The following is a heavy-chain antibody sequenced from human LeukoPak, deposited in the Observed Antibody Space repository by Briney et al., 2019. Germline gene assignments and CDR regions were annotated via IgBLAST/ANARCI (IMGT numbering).Heavy chain of an antibody. CDR2: ISEDGSST. J-gene: IGHJ4*02. CDR1: GFTFSSYW. D-gene: IGHD2-15*01. CDR3: ARDQLYCSGGYCYKDY. V-gene: IGHV3-74*01. Sequence: GGSLRLSCEASGFTFSSYWMHWVRQTPGKGLVWVSRISEDGSSTSYADSVKGRFTISRDNAKNMLYLQLNSLRVEDTAVYYCARDQLYCSGGYCYKDYWGQGTLVTVSS.